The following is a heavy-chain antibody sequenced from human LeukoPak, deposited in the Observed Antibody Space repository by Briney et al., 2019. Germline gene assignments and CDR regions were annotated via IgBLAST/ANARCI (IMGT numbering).Heavy chain of an antibody. CDR1: GGSISSGSYY. CDR2: IYTSGST. V-gene: IGHV4-61*02. D-gene: IGHD3-22*01. CDR3: ARTAKGGTYYYDSSGYHNDAFDI. J-gene: IGHJ3*02. Sequence: SETLSLTCTVSGGSISSGSYYWSWIRQPAGKGLEWIGRIYTSGSTNYNPSLKSRVTISVDTSKNQFSLKQSSVTAADTAVYYCARTAKGGTYYYDSSGYHNDAFDIWGQGTMVTVSS.